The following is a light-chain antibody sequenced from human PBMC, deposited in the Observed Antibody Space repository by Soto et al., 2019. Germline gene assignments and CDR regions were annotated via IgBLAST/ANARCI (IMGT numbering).Light chain of an antibody. Sequence: EKVMTPSPATLSVSPGERATLSCRASQNVKTRLAWYQQKPDQAPRLLIYDAFTRATGIPARFSGSASGTEFTLTISSLQSEDFAVYYCQQYDEWPLTYGGGTNVDIK. J-gene: IGKJ4*01. CDR2: DAF. CDR1: QNVKTR. V-gene: IGKV3-15*01. CDR3: QQYDEWPLT.